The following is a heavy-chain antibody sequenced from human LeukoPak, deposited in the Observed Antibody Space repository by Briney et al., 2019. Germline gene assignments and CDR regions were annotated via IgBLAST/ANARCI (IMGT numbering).Heavy chain of an antibody. CDR2: IYYSGST. Sequence: SETLSLTCTVSGGSISSYYWSWIRQPPGKGLEWIGYIYYSGSTNYNPSLKSRVTISVDTSKNQFSLKLSSVTAADTAVYYCARDSTSLTIDYWGQGTLVTVSS. V-gene: IGHV4-59*01. CDR1: GGSISSYY. D-gene: IGHD2-2*01. CDR3: ARDSTSLTIDY. J-gene: IGHJ4*02.